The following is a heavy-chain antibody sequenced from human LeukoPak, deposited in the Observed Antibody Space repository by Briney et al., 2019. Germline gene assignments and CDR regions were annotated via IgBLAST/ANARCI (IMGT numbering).Heavy chain of an antibody. V-gene: IGHV3-21*01. Sequence: PGGSLRLSCAASGFTFSSYSMNWVRQAPGKRLEWVSSISSSSSYIYYADSVKGRFTISRDNAKNSLYLQMNSLRAEDTAVYYCARDLYGSGESYDFDYWGQGTLVTVSS. CDR2: ISSSSSYI. D-gene: IGHD3-10*01. CDR1: GFTFSSYS. CDR3: ARDLYGSGESYDFDY. J-gene: IGHJ4*02.